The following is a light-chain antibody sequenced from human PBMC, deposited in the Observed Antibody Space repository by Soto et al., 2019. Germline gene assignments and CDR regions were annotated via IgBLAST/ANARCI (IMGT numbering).Light chain of an antibody. CDR1: QSISSN. CDR3: QQYSNWPEA. CDR2: DAS. Sequence: EIVMTQSPATLSVSPGERASLSCRASQSISSNLAWYQQKPCQAPRLLIYDASTRATGSPARFSGSGYGTEFTLNISSLQSEDFAVYYCQQYSNWPEAFGQGTKVDIK. J-gene: IGKJ1*01. V-gene: IGKV3-15*01.